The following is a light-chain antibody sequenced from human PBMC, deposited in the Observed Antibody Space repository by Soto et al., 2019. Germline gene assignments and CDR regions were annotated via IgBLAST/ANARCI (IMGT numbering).Light chain of an antibody. J-gene: IGKJ1*01. CDR2: DAY. CDR1: QSFRGL. V-gene: IGKV3-11*01. CDR3: QQRHMWPIT. Sequence: EVVLTQSPVTLSLSPGERATLSCRASQSFRGLLAWYQQKPGQAPRLLIYDAYNRATGIPPRFSGSGSRTDFTLTISSLEPEDSGVYYCQQRHMWPITFGQGTKVDIK.